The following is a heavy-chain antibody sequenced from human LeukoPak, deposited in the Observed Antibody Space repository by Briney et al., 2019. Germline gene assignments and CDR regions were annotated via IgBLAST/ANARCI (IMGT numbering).Heavy chain of an antibody. CDR1: GFTFSSYS. D-gene: IGHD3-10*01. CDR3: ASSYYEYFQH. V-gene: IGHV3-66*01. CDR2: IYSGGST. J-gene: IGHJ1*01. Sequence: PGGSLRLSCAASGFTFSSYSMNWVRQAPGKGLEWVSVIYSGGSTYYADSVKGRFTISRDNSKNTLYLQMNILRAEDTAVYYCASSYYEYFQHWGQGTLVTVSS.